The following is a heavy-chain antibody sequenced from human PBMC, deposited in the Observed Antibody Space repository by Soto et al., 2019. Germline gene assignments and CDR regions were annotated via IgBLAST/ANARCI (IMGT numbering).Heavy chain of an antibody. CDR1: GGSISSYY. J-gene: IGHJ4*02. CDR2: IYYSGST. D-gene: IGHD5-12*01. V-gene: IGHV4-59*01. Sequence: QVQLQESGPGLVKPSETLSLTCTVSGGSISSYYWSWIRQPPGKGLEWIGYIYYSGSTNYNPSLKSRVTISVDTSKNQFSLKLSSVIAADTAVYYCARVGEMATIPRYYFDYWGQGTLVTVSS. CDR3: ARVGEMATIPRYYFDY.